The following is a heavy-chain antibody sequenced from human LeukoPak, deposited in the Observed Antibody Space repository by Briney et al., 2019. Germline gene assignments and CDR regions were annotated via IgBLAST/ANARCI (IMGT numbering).Heavy chain of an antibody. CDR3: ARLAGGDWYLKSYYFDY. CDR1: GFTFSSYA. J-gene: IGHJ4*02. Sequence: GGSLRLSCAASGFTFSSYAMSWVRQAPGKGLEWVSVIYSGGSTYYADSVKGRFTISRDNSKNTLYLQMNSLRAEDTAVYYCARLAGGDWYLKSYYFDYWGQGTLVTVSS. V-gene: IGHV3-53*01. CDR2: IYSGGST. D-gene: IGHD6-19*01.